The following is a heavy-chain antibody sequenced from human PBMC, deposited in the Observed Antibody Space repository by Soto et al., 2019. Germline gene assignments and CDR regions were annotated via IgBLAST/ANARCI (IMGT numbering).Heavy chain of an antibody. J-gene: IGHJ4*02. CDR2: IYYGGTT. D-gene: IGHD2-15*01. Sequence: PSETLSLTCTVSGDSLNSTSYYWGWIRQPPGEGLEWIGSIYYGGTTYYNSSLKSRVTMSVDTSKNHFSLRLTSVTAADTAVYYCARQQVRVAMISSLGGYFDSWGRGTLVTVSS. V-gene: IGHV4-39*02. CDR1: GDSLNSTSYY. CDR3: ARQQVRVAMISSLGGYFDS.